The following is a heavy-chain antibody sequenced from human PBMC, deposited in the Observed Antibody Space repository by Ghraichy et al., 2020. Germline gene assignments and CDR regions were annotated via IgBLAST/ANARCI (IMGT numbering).Heavy chain of an antibody. D-gene: IGHD3-3*01. CDR3: ASLHYNFCSDYTDASDM. V-gene: IGHV4-4*07. CDR1: GGSISRYY. Sequence: SETLSLTCTVYGGSISRYYWSWIRQPAGKGLEWIGRIYPSGSINYSPTLRSRVTMSLDTSKNQFSLKLSSVTAADTAIYYCASLHYNFCSDYTDASDMWGQGTMVTVSS. CDR2: IYPSGSI. J-gene: IGHJ3*02.